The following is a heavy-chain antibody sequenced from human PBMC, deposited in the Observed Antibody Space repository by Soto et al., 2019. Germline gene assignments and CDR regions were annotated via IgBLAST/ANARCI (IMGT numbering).Heavy chain of an antibody. J-gene: IGHJ6*02. CDR2: ISSSSSYI. V-gene: IGHV3-21*01. Sequence: GSLRLSCAVSGFTFSSYSMNWVLQASGSGLEWVSSISSSSSYIYYAVSVKGRFTISRDNAKNSLYLQMNSLRAEDTAVYYCARSRYQLLSYYYYGMDVLGQGTTVTVSS. CDR3: ARSRYQLLSYYYYGMDV. D-gene: IGHD2-2*01. CDR1: GFTFSSYS.